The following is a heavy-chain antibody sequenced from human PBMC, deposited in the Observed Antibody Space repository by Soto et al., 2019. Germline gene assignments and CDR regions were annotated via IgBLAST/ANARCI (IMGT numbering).Heavy chain of an antibody. CDR3: ARGDSTDCSNGVCAFFYNHEMDV. D-gene: IGHD2-8*01. CDR2: INPKSGGT. J-gene: IGHJ6*02. Sequence: QVQLVQSGAEVKKPGASVKVSCKASGYSFTDSHIHWVRQAPGQGLEWLGRINPKSGGTSTAQKFQGWVTMTTDTSISTASMELTRLTSDDTAIYYCARGDSTDCSNGVCAFFYNHEMDVWGQGTTVTVSS. V-gene: IGHV1-2*04. CDR1: GYSFTDSH.